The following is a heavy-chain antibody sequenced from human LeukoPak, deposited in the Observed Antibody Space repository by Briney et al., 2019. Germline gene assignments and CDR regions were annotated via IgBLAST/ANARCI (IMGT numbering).Heavy chain of an antibody. J-gene: IGHJ4*02. CDR3: AREDG. V-gene: IGHV3-30*02. Sequence: GGSLRLSCAASGFPFSSYGMHWVRQAPGKGLDWVAFIRYDGSNKFYSDSVRGRFTISRDNSKSTLYLQMNSPRPEDTAVYYCAREDGWGQGTLVTVSS. CDR2: IRYDGSNK. D-gene: IGHD4-17*01. CDR1: GFPFSSYG.